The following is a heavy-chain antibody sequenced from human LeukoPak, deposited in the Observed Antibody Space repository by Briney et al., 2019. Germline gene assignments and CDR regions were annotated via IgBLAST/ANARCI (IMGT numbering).Heavy chain of an antibody. Sequence: ASVKVSCTVSGYTLTELSMHWVRRAPGKGLEWMGGFDPEDGETIYAQKFQGRVTMTEDTSTDTAYMELSSLRSEDTAVYYCATANYDFWSGYYWYYFDYWGQGTLVTVSS. V-gene: IGHV1-24*01. CDR3: ATANYDFWSGYYWYYFDY. J-gene: IGHJ4*02. D-gene: IGHD3-3*01. CDR2: FDPEDGET. CDR1: GYTLTELS.